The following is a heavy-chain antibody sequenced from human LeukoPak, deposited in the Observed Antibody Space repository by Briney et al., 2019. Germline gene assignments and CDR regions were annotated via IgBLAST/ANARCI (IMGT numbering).Heavy chain of an antibody. D-gene: IGHD1-26*01. CDR1: GYTFTGYY. CDR2: INPNSGGT. CDR3: ARDGREWELLRYYYGMDV. J-gene: IGHJ6*02. Sequence: ASVKVSCKASGYTFTGYYMHWVRQAPGQGLEWMGWINPNSGGTNYAQKLQGRVTMTTDTSTSTAYMELRSLRSDDTAVYYCARDGREWELLRYYYGMDVWGQGTTVTVSS. V-gene: IGHV1-2*02.